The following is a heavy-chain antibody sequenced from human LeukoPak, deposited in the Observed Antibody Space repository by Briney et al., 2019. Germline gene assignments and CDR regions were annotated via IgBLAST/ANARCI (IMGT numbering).Heavy chain of an antibody. CDR3: AKEVEERSGYCYVGRSLDY. CDR1: GFTVSSNY. CDR2: ISGSGGST. J-gene: IGHJ4*02. Sequence: GGSLRLSCAASGFTVSSNYMSWVRQAPGKGLEWVSAISGSGGSTYYADSVKGRFIISRDNSKNTLYLQMNSLRAEDTAVYYCAKEVEERSGYCYVGRSLDYWGQETLVTVSS. D-gene: IGHD3-22*01. V-gene: IGHV3-23*01.